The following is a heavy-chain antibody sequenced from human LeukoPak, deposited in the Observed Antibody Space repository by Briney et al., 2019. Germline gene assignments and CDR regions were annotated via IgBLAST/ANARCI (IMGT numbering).Heavy chain of an antibody. CDR1: GYSISSGYY. CDR2: INHSGST. Sequence: KPSETLSLTCAVSGYSISSGYYWGWIRQPPGKGLEWIGSINHSGSTYYNPSLKSRVTISVDTSKNQFSLKLSSVTAADTAVYYCAREVRDIVVVPAAMGGYYGMDVWGKGTTVTVSS. V-gene: IGHV4-38-2*01. D-gene: IGHD2-2*01. CDR3: AREVRDIVVVPAAMGGYYGMDV. J-gene: IGHJ6*04.